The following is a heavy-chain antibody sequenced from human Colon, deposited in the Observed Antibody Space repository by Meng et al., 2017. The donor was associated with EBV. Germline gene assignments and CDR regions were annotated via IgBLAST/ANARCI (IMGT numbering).Heavy chain of an antibody. J-gene: IGHJ4*02. CDR2: INTNTGTP. D-gene: IGHD2/OR15-2a*01. CDR1: GYIFTNYA. V-gene: IGHV7-4-1*02. Sequence: VQTGSEVKKLGSSVKVSCKASGYIFTNYAMNWVRQAPGQGLGWMGWINTNTGTPYYAQDFTGRFVTSLDTAVSTAYLQISGLKAEDTALYYCARGLGDCGSTTCSTFDYWGQGSLVTVSS. CDR3: ARGLGDCGSTTCSTFDY.